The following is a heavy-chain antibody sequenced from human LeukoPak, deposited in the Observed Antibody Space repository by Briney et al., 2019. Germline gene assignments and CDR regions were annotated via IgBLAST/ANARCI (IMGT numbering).Heavy chain of an antibody. D-gene: IGHD6-19*01. Sequence: VGSLRLSCAPAGFTFSNYAMHWVRQAPGKRLEWVAVMSYDGSNKYYADSVKGRFTISRDNSKNTLYVQMSSLRVEDTAVYYCARDFQWLRAMDVWGQGTTVTVSS. J-gene: IGHJ6*02. V-gene: IGHV3-30-3*01. CDR1: GFTFSNYA. CDR2: MSYDGSNK. CDR3: ARDFQWLRAMDV.